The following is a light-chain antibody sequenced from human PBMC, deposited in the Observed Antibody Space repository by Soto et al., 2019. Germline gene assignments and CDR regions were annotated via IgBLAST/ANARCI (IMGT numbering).Light chain of an antibody. CDR3: ATWDDSPNGVV. CDR1: SSNIGTNT. V-gene: IGLV1-44*01. J-gene: IGLJ2*01. CDR2: SND. Sequence: SVLTQPPSASGTPGQRVSISCSGGSSNIGTNTVNWYQHLPGTAPKLLIFSNDERPSGVPDRFSGSKSGTSASLAISGLQSDDEADYYCATWDDSPNGVVFGGGTKVTVL.